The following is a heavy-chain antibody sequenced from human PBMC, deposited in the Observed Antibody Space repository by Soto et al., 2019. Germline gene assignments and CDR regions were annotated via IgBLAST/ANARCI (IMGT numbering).Heavy chain of an antibody. Sequence: EVQLVESGGGLVPPGTSLRLSCAASGFTFDDYAIHWVRQAPGKGLEWVSGISWNGDATGYADSVKGRFTISRDNAKNSLYLQMNRLRIEATAIYYCANLPLYGSGFDCWGQGTPVTVSS. CDR3: ANLPLYGSGFDC. CDR2: ISWNGDAT. J-gene: IGHJ4*02. CDR1: GFTFDDYA. V-gene: IGHV3-9*01. D-gene: IGHD3-10*01.